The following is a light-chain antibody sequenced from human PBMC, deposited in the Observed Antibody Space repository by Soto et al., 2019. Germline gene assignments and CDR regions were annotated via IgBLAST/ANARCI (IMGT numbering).Light chain of an antibody. CDR2: GAS. CDR1: QSVNNRY. CDR3: QQYGSSPFT. V-gene: IGKV3-20*01. Sequence: EIVLTQSPGTLSLSPGQRATLSCRASQSVNNRYLAWYQQKPGQAPRLLIYGASSRAIGIPDRFSGSGAGTDFTLTVSRLEPEDFAVYYCQQYGSSPFTFGPGTKVDIK. J-gene: IGKJ3*01.